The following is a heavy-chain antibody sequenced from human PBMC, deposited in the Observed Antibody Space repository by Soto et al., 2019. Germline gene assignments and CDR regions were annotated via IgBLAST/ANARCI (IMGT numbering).Heavy chain of an antibody. Sequence: QVQLVQSGSEVKKPGSSVKVSCKASGGSFSSNPISWVRQAPGQGLEWMAGIIPIFATVHYAQKFQGRVTITADESTNTAYMKLTSRRSENTTVYFCARGGRGYSSAPRYYFDYWGQGTLVTDS. CDR3: ARGGRGYSSAPRYYFDY. J-gene: IGHJ4*02. CDR1: GGSFSSNP. V-gene: IGHV1-69*01. D-gene: IGHD5-18*01. CDR2: IIPIFATV.